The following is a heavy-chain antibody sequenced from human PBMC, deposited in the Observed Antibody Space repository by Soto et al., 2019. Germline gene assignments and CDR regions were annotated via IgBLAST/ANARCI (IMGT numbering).Heavy chain of an antibody. D-gene: IGHD3-22*01. CDR3: ASGGSSGGMDI. CDR1: GGTFSSYT. J-gene: IGHJ3*02. V-gene: IGHV1-69*02. Sequence: QVQLVQSGAEVKKPGSSVKVSCKASGGTFSSYTISWVRQAPGQGLEWMGRIIPILGIANYAQKFQGRVTXTXXNSTSTSDMELSTLRSEDTAVYYCASGGSSGGMDIWGQGTMVTVSS. CDR2: IIPILGIA.